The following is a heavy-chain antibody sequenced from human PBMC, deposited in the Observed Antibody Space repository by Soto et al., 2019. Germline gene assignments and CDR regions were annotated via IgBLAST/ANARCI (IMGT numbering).Heavy chain of an antibody. Sequence: QVQLVQSGAEVKKPGASVKVSCKVSGYTLTELSMHWVRQAPGKGLEWMGGFDPEDGETIYAQKFQGRVTMTEDTSTDTAYMELSSLRSEDTAVYYCATHRLAYGDYLYYYYGMDVWGQGTTVTASS. D-gene: IGHD4-17*01. CDR3: ATHRLAYGDYLYYYYGMDV. CDR2: FDPEDGET. J-gene: IGHJ6*02. CDR1: GYTLTELS. V-gene: IGHV1-24*01.